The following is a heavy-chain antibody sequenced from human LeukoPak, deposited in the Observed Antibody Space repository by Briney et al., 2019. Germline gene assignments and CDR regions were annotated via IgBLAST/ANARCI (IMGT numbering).Heavy chain of an antibody. Sequence: SVKVSCKASGGTFSSYAISWVRQAPGQGLEWMGGIIPIFGTANYAQKFQGRVTITTDESTSTAYMELSSLRSEDTAVYYCAREYYYGSGSYYTLLDYYYYYMDVWGKGTTVTVSS. CDR1: GGTFSSYA. J-gene: IGHJ6*03. D-gene: IGHD3-10*01. CDR2: IIPIFGTA. V-gene: IGHV1-69*05. CDR3: AREYYYGSGSYYTLLDYYYYYMDV.